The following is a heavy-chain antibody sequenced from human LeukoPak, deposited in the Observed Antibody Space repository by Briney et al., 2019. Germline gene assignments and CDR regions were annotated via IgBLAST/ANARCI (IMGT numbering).Heavy chain of an antibody. CDR1: GGSFSGYY. J-gene: IGHJ4*02. CDR3: ARRKGIAAAGTGRYFDY. Sequence: SETLSLTCAVYGGSFSGYYWSWIRQPPGKGLEWIGEINHSGSTNYNPSLKSRVTISVDTSKNQFSLKLSSVAAADTAVYYCARRKGIAAAGTGRYFDYWGQGTLVTVSS. CDR2: INHSGST. D-gene: IGHD6-13*01. V-gene: IGHV4-34*01.